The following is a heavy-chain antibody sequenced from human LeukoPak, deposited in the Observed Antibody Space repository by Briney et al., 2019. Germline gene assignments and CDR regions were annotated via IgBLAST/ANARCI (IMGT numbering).Heavy chain of an antibody. Sequence: PGGSLRLSCAASGFTFTNYWMTWVRQAPGKGLEWVANIKQDGSGTYYVDSVKGRFTISRDNAKNSLYLQMDSLRAEDTAVYYCARDYVAIVELPVALDFWGQGALVTVSS. CDR1: GFTFTNYW. D-gene: IGHD2-2*01. CDR2: IKQDGSGT. CDR3: ARDYVAIVELPVALDF. V-gene: IGHV3-7*01. J-gene: IGHJ4*02.